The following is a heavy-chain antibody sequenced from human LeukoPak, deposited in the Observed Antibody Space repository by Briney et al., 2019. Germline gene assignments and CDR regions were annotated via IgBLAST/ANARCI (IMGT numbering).Heavy chain of an antibody. V-gene: IGHV3-33*06. CDR2: IWYEGSNK. CDR3: AKDQEYYYMDV. D-gene: IGHD3-16*01. J-gene: IGHJ6*03. Sequence: GGSLRLSCAASGFTFSSYAMHWVRQAPGKGLEWVAVIWYEGSNKYYADSVKGRFTISRENSKNTLYLQMNSLRAEDTAVYYCAKDQEYYYMDVWGKGTTVTVSS. CDR1: GFTFSSYA.